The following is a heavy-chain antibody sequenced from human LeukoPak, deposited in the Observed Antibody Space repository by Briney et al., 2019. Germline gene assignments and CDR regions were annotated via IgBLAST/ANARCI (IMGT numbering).Heavy chain of an antibody. J-gene: IGHJ3*02. CDR3: ARVYYDSSGTGFFDI. Sequence: ASVKVSCKASGGTFSSYAISWVRQAPGQGLEWMGRIIPIFGIANYAQKFQGRVTITADKSTSTAYMELSSLGSEDTAVYYCARVYYDSSGTGFFDIWGQGTMVTVSS. D-gene: IGHD3-22*01. CDR2: IIPIFGIA. CDR1: GGTFSSYA. V-gene: IGHV1-69*04.